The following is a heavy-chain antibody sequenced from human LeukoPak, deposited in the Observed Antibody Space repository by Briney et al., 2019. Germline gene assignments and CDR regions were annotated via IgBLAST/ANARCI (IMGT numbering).Heavy chain of an antibody. V-gene: IGHV3-43*02. CDR3: VRDTGSGWDFDY. D-gene: IGHD6-19*01. Sequence: GGSLRLSCAASGFTFDDYAMHWVRQAPGKGLEWVSLISGDGGSTYYADSVKGRFTISRDNSKNSLYLQMSNLRTEDTALYYCVRDTGSGWDFDYWGQGTLVTVSS. CDR1: GFTFDDYA. J-gene: IGHJ4*02. CDR2: ISGDGGST.